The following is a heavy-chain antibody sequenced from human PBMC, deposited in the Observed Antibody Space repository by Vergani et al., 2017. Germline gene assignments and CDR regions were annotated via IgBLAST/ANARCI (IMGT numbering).Heavy chain of an antibody. J-gene: IGHJ5*02. CDR1: GYTFTTYG. CDR2: ISASNGKT. Sequence: QVQLVQSGTEVKKPGASVKVSCKASGYTFTTYGISWVRQAPGQGLEWMGWISASNGKTNYAQKLLGRVTMTTDRSTSTAYMELRSLRSDDTAVYYCARWRLKIDGVTSNWFDPWGQGTLVTVSS. D-gene: IGHD3-3*01. CDR3: ARWRLKIDGVTSNWFDP. V-gene: IGHV1-18*01.